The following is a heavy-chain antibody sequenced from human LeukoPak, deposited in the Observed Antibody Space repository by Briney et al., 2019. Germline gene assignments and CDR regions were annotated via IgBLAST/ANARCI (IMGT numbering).Heavy chain of an antibody. J-gene: IGHJ4*02. CDR3: ARMNLGYCSGGSCYDY. D-gene: IGHD2-15*01. Sequence: SVKVSCKASGYTFTGYYIHWVRQAPGQGLEWMGGIIPIFGTANYAQKFQGRVTITADESTSTAYMELSSLRSEDTAVYYCARMNLGYCSGGSCYDYWGQGTLVTVSS. CDR1: GYTFTGYY. CDR2: IIPIFGTA. V-gene: IGHV1-69*13.